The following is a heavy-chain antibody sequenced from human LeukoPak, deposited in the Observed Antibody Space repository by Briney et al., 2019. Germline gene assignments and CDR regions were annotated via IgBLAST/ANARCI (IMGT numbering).Heavy chain of an antibody. Sequence: SETLSLTCTVSGGSISSHYWSWIRQPPGKGLEWIGYIYYSGSTNYNPSLKSRVTISVDTSKNQFSLKLSSVTAADTAVYYCASTPGYCSSTSCYTFDYWGQGTLVTVSS. J-gene: IGHJ4*02. CDR2: IYYSGST. CDR1: GGSISSHY. V-gene: IGHV4-59*11. D-gene: IGHD2-2*02. CDR3: ASTPGYCSSTSCYTFDY.